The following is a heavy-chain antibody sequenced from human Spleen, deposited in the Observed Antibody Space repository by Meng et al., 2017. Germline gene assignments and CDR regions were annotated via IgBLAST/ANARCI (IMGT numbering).Heavy chain of an antibody. CDR3: ARGYSRGKYFQH. CDR2: INHSGST. V-gene: IGHV4-34*01. Sequence: QVPQPVWGARLLKPSETPALTCAVYGGSFSGYYWSWIRQPPGKGREWIGEINHSGSTNYNPSLKSRVTISVDTSKNQFSLKLSSVTAADTAVYYCARGYSRGKYFQHWGQGTLVTVSS. J-gene: IGHJ1*01. D-gene: IGHD6-13*01. CDR1: GGSFSGYY.